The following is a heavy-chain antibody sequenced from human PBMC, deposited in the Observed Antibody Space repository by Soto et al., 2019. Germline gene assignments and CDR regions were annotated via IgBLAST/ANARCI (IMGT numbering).Heavy chain of an antibody. J-gene: IGHJ6*02. CDR2: MNPNSGNT. V-gene: IGHV1-8*01. CDR3: ARPQLTGALNTYYYGMDV. Sequence: ASVKVSCKASGYTFTSYDINWVRQATGQGLEWMGWMNPNSGNTGYAQKFQGRVTMTRNTSISTAYMELSSLRSEDTAVYYCARPQLTGALNTYYYGMDVWGQGTTVTVSS. D-gene: IGHD7-27*01. CDR1: GYTFTSYD.